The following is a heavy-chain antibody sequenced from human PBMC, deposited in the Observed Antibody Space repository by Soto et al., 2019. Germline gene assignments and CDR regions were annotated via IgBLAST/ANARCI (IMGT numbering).Heavy chain of an antibody. Sequence: QVQLVQSGAEVKKPGASVKVSCRASGYTLTSYHMDWVRQAPGQGLVWMGKMRPSGDWTWHPQKVRVRVTLARDTSLGTDYMELIRLRSEDTAVYYCVRDRGIYGDTDNWGQGTLVTVSS. D-gene: IGHD4-17*01. CDR2: MRPSGDWT. CDR3: VRDRGIYGDTDN. J-gene: IGHJ4*02. V-gene: IGHV1-46*01. CDR1: GYTLTSYH.